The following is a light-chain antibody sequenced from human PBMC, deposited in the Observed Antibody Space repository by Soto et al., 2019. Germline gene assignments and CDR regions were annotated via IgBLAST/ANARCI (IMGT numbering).Light chain of an antibody. CDR2: GAS. Sequence: PGERVTLSSRASQTVSSSYLIWCQQKLGQAPRLLIYGASTRATRIPARFSGSGSGTEFTLTISTLQPEDFAIYYCQQDYNLLTFGGGTKVEIK. CDR3: QQDYNLLT. V-gene: IGKV3D-7*01. J-gene: IGKJ4*01. CDR1: QTVSSSY.